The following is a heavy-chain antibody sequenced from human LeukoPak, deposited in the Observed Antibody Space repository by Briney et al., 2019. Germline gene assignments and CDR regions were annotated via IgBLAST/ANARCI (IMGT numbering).Heavy chain of an antibody. Sequence: SETLSLTCTVSGGSISSYYWSWSRQPPGKGLEWIGYIYYSGSTNYNPSLKSRVTISVDTSKNQFSLKLSSVTAADTAVYYCASRRASGYYDFWSGYSAGAFDIWGQGTMVTVSS. V-gene: IGHV4-59*01. CDR3: ASRRASGYYDFWSGYSAGAFDI. CDR2: IYYSGST. D-gene: IGHD3-3*01. J-gene: IGHJ3*02. CDR1: GGSISSYY.